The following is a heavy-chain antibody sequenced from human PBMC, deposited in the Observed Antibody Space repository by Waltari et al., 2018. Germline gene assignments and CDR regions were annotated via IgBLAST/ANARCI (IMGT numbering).Heavy chain of an antibody. CDR1: GFNFGGFG. D-gene: IGHD2-21*01. J-gene: IGHJ6*03. V-gene: IGHV3-20*04. CDR3: ARVGIGLFYYYYLDV. Sequence: EVQLVESGGGVVRPGGSLRLSCAGPGFNFGGFGLPWVRQVPGKGLEWVAGINGDGGSAGYADSVNGRFTISRDNANNSLFLRMKSLRAEDTALYFCARVGIGLFYYYYLDVWGTGTTVTVSS. CDR2: INGDGGSA.